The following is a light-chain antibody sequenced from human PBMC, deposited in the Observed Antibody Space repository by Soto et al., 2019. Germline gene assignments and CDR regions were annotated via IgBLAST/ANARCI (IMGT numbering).Light chain of an antibody. Sequence: QSVLTQPPSVSGSPGQRVTISCPGSSSKIGAGYDVHWYQQRPGTAPKLLIYGNSNRPSGVPDRFSGSKSGTSSSLAITGLQAEDEADYYCQSYDSSLRGVFGGGTKLNVL. V-gene: IGLV1-40*01. J-gene: IGLJ3*02. CDR2: GNS. CDR1: SSKIGAGYD. CDR3: QSYDSSLRGV.